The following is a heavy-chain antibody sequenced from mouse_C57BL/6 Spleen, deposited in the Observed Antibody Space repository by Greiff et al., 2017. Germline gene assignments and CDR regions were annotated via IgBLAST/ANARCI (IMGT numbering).Heavy chain of an antibody. D-gene: IGHD3-1*01. CDR2: ISSGGSYT. CDR1: GFTFSSYG. J-gene: IGHJ2*01. Sequence: EVQLVESGGDLVKPGGSLKLSCAASGFTFSSYGMSWVRQTPDKRLEWVATISSGGSYTYYPDSVKGRFTISIDNTNNTLYLEMIRMKSEDTAIYYCESYGNSSGYVPYFDYWGKGTTLTVSS. V-gene: IGHV5-6*01. CDR3: ESYGNSSGYVPYFDY.